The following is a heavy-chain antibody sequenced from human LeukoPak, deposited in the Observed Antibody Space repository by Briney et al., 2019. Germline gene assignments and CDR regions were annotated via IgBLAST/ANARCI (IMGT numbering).Heavy chain of an antibody. J-gene: IGHJ2*01. V-gene: IGHV4-59*01. CDR1: GGSISSYY. CDR2: IYYSGST. D-gene: IGHD4-17*01. Sequence: SETLSLTCTVSGGSISSYYWSWIRQPPAQGLEWIGYIYYSGSTNYNPSLQSRVTISVDTSKNKFSLKLSAVTAADTAVYYCARGVHGDYRWYFDLWGRGTLVTVSS. CDR3: ARGVHGDYRWYFDL.